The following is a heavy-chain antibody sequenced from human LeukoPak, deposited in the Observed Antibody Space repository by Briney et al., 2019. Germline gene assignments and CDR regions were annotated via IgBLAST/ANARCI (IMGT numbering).Heavy chain of an antibody. D-gene: IGHD5-18*01. Sequence: GGFLRLSCAASGFTVSSSYMTWVRQAPGKGLEWVSVIYSDGSTYYADSVKGRFTISRDNSKNTLYLQMNSLRAEDTAVYYCARARGYSYGFAYWGQGTLVTVSS. CDR3: ARARGYSYGFAY. V-gene: IGHV3-66*01. CDR1: GFTVSSSY. CDR2: IYSDGST. J-gene: IGHJ4*02.